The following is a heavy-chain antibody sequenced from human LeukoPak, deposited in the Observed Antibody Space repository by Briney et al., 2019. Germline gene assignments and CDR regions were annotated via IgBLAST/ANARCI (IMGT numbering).Heavy chain of an antibody. D-gene: IGHD6-13*01. CDR1: GGSFSGYY. CDR2: INHSGST. CDR3: ARVAAAGYYYYGMDV. J-gene: IGHJ6*02. Sequence: SETLSLTCAVYGGSFSGYYWSWIRQPPGEGLEWIGEINHSGSTNYNPSLKSRVTISVDTSKNQFSLKLSSVTAADTAVYYCARVAAAGYYYYGMDVWSQGTTVTVSS. V-gene: IGHV4-34*01.